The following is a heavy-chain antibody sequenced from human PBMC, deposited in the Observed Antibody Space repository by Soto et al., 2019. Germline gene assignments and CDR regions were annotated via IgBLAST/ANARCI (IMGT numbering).Heavy chain of an antibody. CDR2: ISAYNGNT. CDR3: ARGSPGTNYDFWSGYSSYYMDV. D-gene: IGHD3-3*01. CDR1: GYTFTSYG. V-gene: IGHV1-18*01. Sequence: QVQLVQSGAEVKKPGASVKVSCKASGYTFTSYGISWVRQAPGQGLEWMGWISAYNGNTNYAQKLQGRVTMTTDTSTSTAYMELRSLRSDDTAVYYCARGSPGTNYDFWSGYSSYYMDVWDKGTTVTVSS. J-gene: IGHJ6*03.